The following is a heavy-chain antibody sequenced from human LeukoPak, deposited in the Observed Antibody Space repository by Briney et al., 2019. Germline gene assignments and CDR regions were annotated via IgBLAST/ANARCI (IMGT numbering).Heavy chain of an antibody. D-gene: IGHD6-19*01. CDR1: GFMFSGYE. CDR3: ARDYSGWSLGY. CDR2: ISSSGDTR. V-gene: IGHV3-48*03. J-gene: IGHJ4*02. Sequence: GGSLRLSCSASGFMFSGYEMNWVRQAPGKGLEWFSYISSSGDTRFYADSVQGRFTISRDNAKNSLYLQMNSLRAEDTATYYCARDYSGWSLGYWGQGTLVTVSS.